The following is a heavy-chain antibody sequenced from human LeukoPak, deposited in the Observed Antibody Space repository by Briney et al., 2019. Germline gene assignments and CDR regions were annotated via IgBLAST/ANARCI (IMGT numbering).Heavy chain of an antibody. CDR2: IYSSGTT. D-gene: IGHD4-17*01. CDR3: ATNAISYSDHYYYYMDV. Sequence: PSETLSLTCTVSGGSISGYYWSWIRQPPGKGLEWIGYIYSSGTTNYNPSLKSRVTISVDTSKNQFSLMLSSVTAADTAVYYCATNAISYSDHYYYYMDVWGKGTTVTVSS. CDR1: GGSISGYY. J-gene: IGHJ6*03. V-gene: IGHV4-4*09.